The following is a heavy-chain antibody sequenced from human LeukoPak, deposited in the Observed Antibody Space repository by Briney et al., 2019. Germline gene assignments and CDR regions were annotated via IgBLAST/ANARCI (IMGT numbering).Heavy chain of an antibody. CDR3: ARDYADGGYDVSFDY. D-gene: IGHD5-12*01. CDR1: GFTFSSYW. J-gene: IGHJ4*02. CDR2: ISYDGSNK. V-gene: IGHV3-30-3*01. Sequence: GGSLRLSCAASGFTFSSYWMNWARQAPGKGLEWVAVISYDGSNKYYADSVKGRFTISRDNSKNTLYLQMNSLRAEDTAVYYCARDYADGGYDVSFDYWGQGTLVTVSS.